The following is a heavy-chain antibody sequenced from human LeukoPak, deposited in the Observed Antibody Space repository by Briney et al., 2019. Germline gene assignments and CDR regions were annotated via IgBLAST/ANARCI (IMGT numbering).Heavy chain of an antibody. Sequence: SETLSLTCSVSGGSISTSGDHWGWIRQPPGKGLEWIGNIYYSGTTYYNPSLKSRVTISVDTSNNQFSLKLSSVTAADTAVYYCAREGGQWLERSFDHWGQGTLVTVSS. D-gene: IGHD6-19*01. CDR1: GGSISTSGDH. CDR3: AREGGQWLERSFDH. J-gene: IGHJ4*02. V-gene: IGHV4-39*07. CDR2: IYYSGTT.